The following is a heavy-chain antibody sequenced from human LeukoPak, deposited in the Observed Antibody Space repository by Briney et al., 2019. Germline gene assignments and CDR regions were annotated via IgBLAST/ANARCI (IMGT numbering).Heavy chain of an antibody. Sequence: GGSLRLSCAASGFTFDSYAMSWVRQAPGKGLEWVSGINGSGGGTYYADSVKGRFTISRDNSKNTVSLQMNSLRAEDTALYYCAKALYSNYYMDAWGKGTTVTVSS. D-gene: IGHD4-11*01. CDR3: AKALYSNYYMDA. J-gene: IGHJ6*03. CDR1: GFTFDSYA. V-gene: IGHV3-23*01. CDR2: INGSGGGT.